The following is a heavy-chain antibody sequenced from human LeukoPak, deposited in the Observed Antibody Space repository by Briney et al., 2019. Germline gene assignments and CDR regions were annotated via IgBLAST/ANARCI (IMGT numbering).Heavy chain of an antibody. V-gene: IGHV5-51*01. J-gene: IGHJ4*02. CDR3: ASLRDGYRAYFDY. CDR2: IYPGDSDT. Sequence: GESLKISCKGSGYRFTSYWIGWVRQMPGKGLEWMGIIYPGDSDTRYSPSFQGQVAISADKSISTAYLQWSSLKASDTAMYYCASLRDGYRAYFDYWGQGTLVTVSS. D-gene: IGHD5-24*01. CDR1: GYRFTSYW.